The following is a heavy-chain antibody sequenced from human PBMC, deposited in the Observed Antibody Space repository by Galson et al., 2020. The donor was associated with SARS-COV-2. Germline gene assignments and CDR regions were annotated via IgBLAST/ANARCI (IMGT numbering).Heavy chain of an antibody. CDR3: ARGSRLGSDFEY. Sequence: SETLSLTCTVSGGSVSGASYYWTWIRQSPGKRLEWIGYTYYSATTSYNPSLKSRVTLSVDTSKNQFSLNLNSVTAADTAVCYCARGSRLGSDFEYWGQGALVTVSS. CDR1: GGSVSGASYY. V-gene: IGHV4-61*01. D-gene: IGHD2-21*01. J-gene: IGHJ4*02. CDR2: TYYSATT.